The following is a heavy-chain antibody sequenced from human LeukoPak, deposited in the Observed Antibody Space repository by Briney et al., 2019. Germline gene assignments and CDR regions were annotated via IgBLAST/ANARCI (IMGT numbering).Heavy chain of an antibody. J-gene: IGHJ5*02. CDR2: ISAYNGNT. Sequence: ASVKVSCKAFGYTFTSYGISWVRQAPGQRLEWMGWISAYNGNTNYAQKSQGRVTMTTDTSTSTAYMELSSLRSEDTAVYYCASTIYDYVWGTWGQGTLVTVSS. CDR3: ASTIYDYVWGT. V-gene: IGHV1-18*01. D-gene: IGHD3-16*01. CDR1: GYTFTSYG.